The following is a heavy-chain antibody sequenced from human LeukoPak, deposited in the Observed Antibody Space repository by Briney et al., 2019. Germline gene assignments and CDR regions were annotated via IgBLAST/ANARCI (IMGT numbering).Heavy chain of an antibody. Sequence: SVKVSCKASGYTFTDYYMHWVRQAPGQGLEWMGGIIPIFGTANYAQKFQGRVTITADESTSTAYMELSSLRSEDTAVYYCASGDSSGYLTSSFDYWGQGTLVTVSS. CDR1: GYTFTDYY. CDR2: IIPIFGTA. CDR3: ASGDSSGYLTSSFDY. V-gene: IGHV1-69*13. J-gene: IGHJ4*02. D-gene: IGHD3-22*01.